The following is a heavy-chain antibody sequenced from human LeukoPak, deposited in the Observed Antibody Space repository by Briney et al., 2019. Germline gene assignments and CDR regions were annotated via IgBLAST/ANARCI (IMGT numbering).Heavy chain of an antibody. Sequence: SETLSLTCTVSGGSISSYYWSWVRQPPGKGLEWIGYIYYSGTTDYNPSLKSRVTISVDTSNNQFSLKVSSVTAADTAVYYCARSSGAYRSFDYWGQGTLVPVSS. CDR1: GGSISSYY. D-gene: IGHD1-26*01. J-gene: IGHJ4*02. V-gene: IGHV4-59*01. CDR3: ARSSGAYRSFDY. CDR2: IYYSGTT.